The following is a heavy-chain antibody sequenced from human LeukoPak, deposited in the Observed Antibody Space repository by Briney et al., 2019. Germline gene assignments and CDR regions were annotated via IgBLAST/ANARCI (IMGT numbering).Heavy chain of an antibody. CDR1: GVSISSSSYY. CDR3: ARQHSSNYY. J-gene: IGHJ4*02. D-gene: IGHD6-13*01. Sequence: EASETLSLTCTVSGVSISSSSYYWGWIRQPPGKGLEWIGTIYYSGSTYYNPSLKSRVTISVDTSKNQFSLRLNSVTAADTAVYYCARQHSSNYYWGQGTLVTVSS. V-gene: IGHV4-39*01. CDR2: IYYSGST.